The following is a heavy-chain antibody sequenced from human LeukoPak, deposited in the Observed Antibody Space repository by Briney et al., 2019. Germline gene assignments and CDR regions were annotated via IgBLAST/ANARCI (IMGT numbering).Heavy chain of an antibody. V-gene: IGHV3-66*02. CDR2: IYSGGDT. Sequence: GGSLRLSCAASRLTVSSNYMNWVRQAPGTGLEWVSIIYSGGDTYYADSVKGRFTISRDNSKNTLYLQMNSLRPEDTAVYYCTRGPGSTWYSDYWGQGTLVTVSS. CDR3: TRGPGSTWYSDY. CDR1: RLTVSSNY. D-gene: IGHD6-13*01. J-gene: IGHJ4*02.